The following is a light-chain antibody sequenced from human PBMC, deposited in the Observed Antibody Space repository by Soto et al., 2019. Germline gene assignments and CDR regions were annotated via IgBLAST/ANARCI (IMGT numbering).Light chain of an antibody. CDR2: DAS. Sequence: EIVLTQSPATLSLSPGEIATLSCSASQSVSSYLAWYQQKPGQAPRLLIYDASNRATGIPARFSGSGSGTDFTLTISSLEPEDFAVYYCQQRSNWPLTFGGGTQVEIK. J-gene: IGKJ4*01. V-gene: IGKV3-11*01. CDR1: QSVSSY. CDR3: QQRSNWPLT.